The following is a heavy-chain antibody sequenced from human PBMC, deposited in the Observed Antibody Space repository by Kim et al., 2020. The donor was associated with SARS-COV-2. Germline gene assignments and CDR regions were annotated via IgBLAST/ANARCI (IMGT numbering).Heavy chain of an antibody. CDR2: ISYDGSNK. CDR1: GFTFSSYG. J-gene: IGHJ6*01. CDR3: AKEGNWNYVLGYYYGMD. Sequence: GGSLRLSCAASGFTFSSYGMHWVRQAPGKGLEWVAVISYDGSNKYYADSVKGRFTISRDNSKNTLYLQMNSLRAEDTAVYYCAKEGNWNYVLGYYYGMD. V-gene: IGHV3-30*18. D-gene: IGHD1-7*01.